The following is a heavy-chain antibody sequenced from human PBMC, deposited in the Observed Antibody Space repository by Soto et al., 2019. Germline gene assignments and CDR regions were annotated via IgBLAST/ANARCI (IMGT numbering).Heavy chain of an antibody. V-gene: IGHV3-23*01. D-gene: IGHD6-13*01. CDR1: GFTFSRYA. J-gene: IGHJ4*02. Sequence: GGSLRLSCAASGFTFSRYAMSWVRQAPGKGLEWVSAISGSGGSTYYADSVKGRFTISRDNSKNTLYLQMNSLRAEDTAVYYCAKDVDSSSWSFDYWGQGTLVTVSS. CDR2: ISGSGGST. CDR3: AKDVDSSSWSFDY.